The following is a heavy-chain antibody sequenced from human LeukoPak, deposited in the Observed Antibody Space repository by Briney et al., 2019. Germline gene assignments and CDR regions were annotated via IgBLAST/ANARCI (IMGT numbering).Heavy chain of an antibody. D-gene: IGHD1-7*01. CDR3: AKVRVVFNWNYAYYFDY. J-gene: IGHJ4*02. CDR2: ISYDGTNE. CDR1: GFTFSSYS. V-gene: IGHV3-30*04. Sequence: LPGGSLRLSCVVSGFTFSSYSMHWVRQAPGKGLEWVAVISYDGTNEYFADSVKGRFTISRDNSKNTLFLQMNSLRAEDTAVYYCAKVRVVFNWNYAYYFDYWGQGTLVTVSS.